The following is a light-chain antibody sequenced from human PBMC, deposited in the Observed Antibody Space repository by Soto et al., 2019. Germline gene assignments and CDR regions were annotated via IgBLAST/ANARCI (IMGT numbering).Light chain of an antibody. Sequence: DMVLSQAPTTLSLSPGERATLPCRASQSISSNLVWYQQKAGQAPRLLIYGASTRATGIPARFSGSGSGTEFTLTIRSLQSEDFAVYYCQQYDNWPTFAQGTNVDI. CDR3: QQYDNWPT. CDR1: QSISSN. CDR2: GAS. J-gene: IGKJ1*01. V-gene: IGKV3-15*01.